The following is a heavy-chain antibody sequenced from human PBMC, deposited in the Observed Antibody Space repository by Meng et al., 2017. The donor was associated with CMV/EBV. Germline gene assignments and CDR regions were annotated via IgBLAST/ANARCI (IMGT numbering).Heavy chain of an antibody. J-gene: IGHJ3*02. Sequence: GGSLRPSCAASGFTFSSYAMSWVRQAPGKGLEWVSAISGSGGSTYYADSVKGRFTISRDKSKNTLYLQMNSLRAEDTAVYYCANFHYDMIVVGGNAFDIWGQGTMVTVSS. CDR3: ANFHYDMIVVGGNAFDI. CDR2: ISGSGGST. D-gene: IGHD3-22*01. V-gene: IGHV3-23*01. CDR1: GFTFSSYA.